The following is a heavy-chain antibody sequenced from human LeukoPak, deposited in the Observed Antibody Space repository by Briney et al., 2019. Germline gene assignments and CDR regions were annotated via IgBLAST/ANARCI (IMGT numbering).Heavy chain of an antibody. Sequence: KPSETLSLTCTVSGGSISSGSYYWSWIRQPAGKGLEWIGRIYTSGSTNHNPSLKSRVTISVGTSKNQFSLKLSSVTAADTAVYYCARRGEDYGDYGGAFDIWGQGTMVTVSS. D-gene: IGHD4-17*01. CDR2: IYTSGST. CDR3: ARRGEDYGDYGGAFDI. J-gene: IGHJ3*02. V-gene: IGHV4-61*02. CDR1: GGSISSGSYY.